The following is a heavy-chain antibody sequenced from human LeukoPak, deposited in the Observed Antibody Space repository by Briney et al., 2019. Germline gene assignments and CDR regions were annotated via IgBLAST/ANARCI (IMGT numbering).Heavy chain of an antibody. CDR3: ARALDIVVVPAAIIWFDP. CDR2: IYTSGST. Sequence: PSQTLSLTCTVSGGSISSGSYYWNWIRQPAGKGLEWIGRIYTSGSTNYNPSLKSRVTISVDTSKNQFSLKLSSVTAADTAVYYCARALDIVVVPAAIIWFDPWGQGTLVTVSS. J-gene: IGHJ5*02. CDR1: GGSISSGSYY. V-gene: IGHV4-61*02. D-gene: IGHD2-2*03.